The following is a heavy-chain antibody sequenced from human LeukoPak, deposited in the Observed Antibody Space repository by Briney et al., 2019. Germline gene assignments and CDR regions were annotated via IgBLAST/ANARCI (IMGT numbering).Heavy chain of an antibody. CDR1: GGSISSYY. V-gene: IGHV4-39*07. CDR2: IYHSGSS. Sequence: PSETLSLTCTVSGGSISSYYWGWIRQPPGKGLEWIGSIYHSGSSYSNPSLKSRVTISVDTSKNQFSLKLSSVTAADTAVYYCARVYDYGDPYFDYWGQGTLVTVSS. J-gene: IGHJ4*02. CDR3: ARVYDYGDPYFDY. D-gene: IGHD4-17*01.